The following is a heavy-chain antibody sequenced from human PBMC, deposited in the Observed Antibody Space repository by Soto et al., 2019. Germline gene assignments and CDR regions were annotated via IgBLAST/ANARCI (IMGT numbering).Heavy chain of an antibody. CDR2: RNHTGST. J-gene: IGHJ5*02. V-gene: IGHV4-34*01. CDR3: ARRPPYPKNRKICFDP. CDR1: CASFSDYS. Sequence: SETLSLTCAIYCASFSDYSLIWLLKPPGKGLQWIGERNHTGSTNYSRSLKSRLTLSQDTSKNQFFLRLRSVPAADTAVYYCARRPPYPKNRKICFDPWGQGNPVTFSS.